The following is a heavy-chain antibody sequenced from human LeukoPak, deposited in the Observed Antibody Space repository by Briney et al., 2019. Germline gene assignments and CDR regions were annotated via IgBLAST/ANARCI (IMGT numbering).Heavy chain of an antibody. CDR3: ARDPPARYSSGWYSY. D-gene: IGHD6-19*01. CDR2: IYSGGST. V-gene: IGHV3-53*01. CDR1: GFTVSSNY. J-gene: IGHJ4*02. Sequence: GGSLRLSCAASGFTVSSNYMSWVRQAPGKGLEWVSVIYSGGSTYYADSVKGRFTISRDNSKNTLYLQTNSLRAEDTAVYYCARDPPARYSSGWYSYWGQGTLVTVSS.